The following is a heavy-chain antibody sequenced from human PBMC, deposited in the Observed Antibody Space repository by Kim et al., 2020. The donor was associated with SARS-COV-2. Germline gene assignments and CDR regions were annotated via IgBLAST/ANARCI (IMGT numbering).Heavy chain of an antibody. CDR3: ARGPATGDFDY. J-gene: IGHJ4*02. CDR2: GT. D-gene: IGHD7-27*01. V-gene: IGHV1-2*02. Sequence: GTTSAQSFQGRVTMTRDTSISTVYMELSSLGSYDTAVYYCARGPATGDFDYWGQGTLVTVSS.